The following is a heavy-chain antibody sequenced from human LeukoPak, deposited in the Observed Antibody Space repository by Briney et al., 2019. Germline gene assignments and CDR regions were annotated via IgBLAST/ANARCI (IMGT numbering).Heavy chain of an antibody. Sequence: YPSETLSLTCTVSGDSVSSSNYYWAWIRQPPGKGLEWIGNIYYSGSTYYNPSLKSRLTISVDTSKNQFSLKLTSVTAADTAVYYCARLNKPGWFDPWGQGTLVTVSS. CDR1: GDSVSSSNYY. CDR2: IYYSGST. V-gene: IGHV4-39*01. D-gene: IGHD1-14*01. CDR3: ARLNKPGWFDP. J-gene: IGHJ5*02.